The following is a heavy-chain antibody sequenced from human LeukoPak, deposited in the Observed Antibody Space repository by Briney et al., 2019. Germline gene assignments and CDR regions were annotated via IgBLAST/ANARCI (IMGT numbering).Heavy chain of an antibody. Sequence: ASVKVSCXASGYTFTGYYMHWVRQAPGQGLEWMGWINPNSGGTNYAQKFQGRVTMTRDTSISTAYMELSRLRSDDTAVYYCARDFCGGSCYWFDPWGQGTLVTVSS. D-gene: IGHD2-15*01. CDR3: ARDFCGGSCYWFDP. CDR2: INPNSGGT. J-gene: IGHJ5*02. V-gene: IGHV1-2*02. CDR1: GYTFTGYY.